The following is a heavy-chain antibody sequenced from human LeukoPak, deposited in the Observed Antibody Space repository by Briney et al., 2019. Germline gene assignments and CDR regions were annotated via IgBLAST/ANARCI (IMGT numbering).Heavy chain of an antibody. Sequence: PSETLSLTCTVSGGSISSYYWSWIRQPPGKGLEWIGYIYYSGSTNYNPSLKSRVTISVDTSKNQFSLKLSSVTAADTAVYYCARVPYSGYEVLQLKYYFDYWGQGTLVTVSS. CDR3: ARVPYSGYEVLQLKYYFDY. J-gene: IGHJ4*02. CDR2: IYYSGST. V-gene: IGHV4-59*08. CDR1: GGSISSYY. D-gene: IGHD5-12*01.